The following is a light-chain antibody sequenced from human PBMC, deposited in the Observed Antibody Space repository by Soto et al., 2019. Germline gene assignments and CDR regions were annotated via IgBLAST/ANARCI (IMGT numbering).Light chain of an antibody. CDR2: DAS. Sequence: ILLSQSIATLSFSPWERATLSCRASQSVSSYLAWFQQKPGQAPRLLIYDASNRATGIPARFSGSGSGTDFTLTISSLEPEDFAIYYCQQRSNWPLTFGGGTQVDI. V-gene: IGKV3-11*01. CDR1: QSVSSY. CDR3: QQRSNWPLT. J-gene: IGKJ4*01.